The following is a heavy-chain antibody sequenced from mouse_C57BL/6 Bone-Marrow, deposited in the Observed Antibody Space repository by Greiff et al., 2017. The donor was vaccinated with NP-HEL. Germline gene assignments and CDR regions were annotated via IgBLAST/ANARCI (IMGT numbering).Heavy chain of an antibody. CDR2: IHPNSGST. CDR3: ARWDYALSYEGYFDV. J-gene: IGHJ1*03. CDR1: GYTFTSYW. V-gene: IGHV1-64*01. D-gene: IGHD1-1*01. Sequence: VQLQQPGAELVKPGASVKLSCKASGYTFTSYWMHWVKQRPGQGLEWIGMIHPNSGSTNYNEKFKSKATLTVDKSSSTAYMQLSSLTSEDSAVYYCARWDYALSYEGYFDVWGTGTTVTVSS.